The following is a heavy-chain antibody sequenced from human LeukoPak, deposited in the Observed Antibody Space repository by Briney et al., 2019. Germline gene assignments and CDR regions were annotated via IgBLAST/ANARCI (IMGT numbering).Heavy chain of an antibody. J-gene: IGHJ3*02. CDR3: ATVFYSDCMLWALDI. D-gene: IGHD3-22*01. CDR2: ISVTSSYM. V-gene: IGHV3-21*01. CDR1: GFTFSSYG. Sequence: GGSLRLSCAASGFTFSSYGMNWVRQAPGKGLEWVSYISVTSSYMYYADSVKGRFTVSRDNAKNSLYLQMNSLRAGDTAVYYCATVFYSDCMLWALDIWGPGTMVTVSS.